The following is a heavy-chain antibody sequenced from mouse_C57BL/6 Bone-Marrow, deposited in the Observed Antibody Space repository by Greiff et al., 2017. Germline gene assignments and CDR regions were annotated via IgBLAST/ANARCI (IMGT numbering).Heavy chain of an antibody. Sequence: QVQLQQPGAELVKPGASVKMSCKASGYTFTSYWITWVKQRPGQGLEWIGDIYPGSGSTNYNEKFKSKATLTVDTSSSTAYMQLSSLTSEDSAVYYCARDYYYGSRGNYFDYWGQGTTLTVSS. V-gene: IGHV1-55*01. CDR2: IYPGSGST. CDR3: ARDYYYGSRGNYFDY. CDR1: GYTFTSYW. J-gene: IGHJ2*01. D-gene: IGHD1-1*01.